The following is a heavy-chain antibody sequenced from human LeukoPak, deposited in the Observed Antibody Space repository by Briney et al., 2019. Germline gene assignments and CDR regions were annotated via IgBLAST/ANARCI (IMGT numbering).Heavy chain of an antibody. V-gene: IGHV3-23*01. CDR3: AKDGRSGAPFDR. CDR1: GFTVYNFA. J-gene: IGHJ4*02. CDR2: ITGGGGST. Sequence: GGSLRLSCVASGFTVYNFAMSWVRQAPGKGLEWVSLITGGGGSTDYADSVKGRFTISRDNSKNTLYLQMNSLRVEDTATYYCAKDGRSGAPFDRWGQGTVLTVSS. D-gene: IGHD3-3*01.